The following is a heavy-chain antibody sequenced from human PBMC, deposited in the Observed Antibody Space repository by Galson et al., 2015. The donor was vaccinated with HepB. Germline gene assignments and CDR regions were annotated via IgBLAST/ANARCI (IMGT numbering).Heavy chain of an antibody. V-gene: IGHV3-30*18. CDR2: ISYDGSTK. J-gene: IGHJ4*02. D-gene: IGHD6-19*01. CDR3: AKDKGMGYSSGGSELNSPCDY. CDR1: GFTFSSYG. Sequence: SLRLSCAASGFTFSSYGMHWVRQAPGKGLEWVSVISYDGSTKYYADSVKGRFTISRDNSKNTLYLQMNSLRDEDTAVYYCAKDKGMGYSSGGSELNSPCDYGGQVTLVTASS.